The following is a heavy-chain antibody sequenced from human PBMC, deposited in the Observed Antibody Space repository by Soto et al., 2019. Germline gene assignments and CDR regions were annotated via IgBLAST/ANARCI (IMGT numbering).Heavy chain of an antibody. CDR2: INPNSGGT. CDR1: GYTFTGYY. D-gene: IGHD5-18*01. J-gene: IGHJ4*02. CDR3: ARDLEYSYGYSDY. Sequence: ASGKVSGKASGYTFTGYYMHWVRQAPGQGLEWMGWINPNSGGTNYAQKFQGRVTMTRDTSISTAYMELSRLRSDDTAVYYCARDLEYSYGYSDYWGQGTLVTVSS. V-gene: IGHV1-2*02.